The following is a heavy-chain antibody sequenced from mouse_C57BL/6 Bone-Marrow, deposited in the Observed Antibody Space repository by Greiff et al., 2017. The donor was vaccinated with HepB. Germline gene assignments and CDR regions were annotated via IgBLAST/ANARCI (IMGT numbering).Heavy chain of an antibody. J-gene: IGHJ3*01. D-gene: IGHD1-1*01. V-gene: IGHV1-26*01. CDR3: ARNYYGSSLLAY. Sequence: EVQLQQSGPELVKPGASVKISCKASGYTFTDYYMNWVKQSHGKSLEWIGDINPNNGGTSYNQKFKGKATLTVDKSSSTAYMELRSLTSEDSAVYYCARNYYGSSLLAYWGQGTLVTVSA. CDR2: INPNNGGT. CDR1: GYTFTDYY.